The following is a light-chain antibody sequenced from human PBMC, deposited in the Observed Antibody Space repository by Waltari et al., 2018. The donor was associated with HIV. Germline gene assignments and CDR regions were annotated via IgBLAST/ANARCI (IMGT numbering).Light chain of an antibody. J-gene: IGLJ2*01. CDR3: CSYAGGSTSVV. CDR2: GVN. Sequence: QSALTQPASVSGSPGQSITISCTGTSSDVGSYNLVSWYQQYPGKAPKLMIYGVNKRPAGVSNRFSGSKSGNTASLTICGLQAEDEADYYCCSYAGGSTSVVFGGGTKLTVL. CDR1: SSDVGSYNL. V-gene: IGLV2-23*02.